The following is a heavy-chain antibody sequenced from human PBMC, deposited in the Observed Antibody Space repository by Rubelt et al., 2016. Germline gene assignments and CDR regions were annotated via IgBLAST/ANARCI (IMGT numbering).Heavy chain of an antibody. CDR1: GGSFSGYY. D-gene: IGHD5-18*01. V-gene: IGHV4-34*01. CDR2: INHSGST. J-gene: IGHJ4*02. Sequence: QVQLQQWGAGLLKPSETLSLTCAVYGGSFSGYYWSWICQPPGTGLEWIGEINHSGSTNYNPSLKGRGTRSVGTAKNQCSRKRGSVTAADTAVEYWTRRGRIQLSHGGQGTLVTVSS. CDR3: TRRGRIQLSH.